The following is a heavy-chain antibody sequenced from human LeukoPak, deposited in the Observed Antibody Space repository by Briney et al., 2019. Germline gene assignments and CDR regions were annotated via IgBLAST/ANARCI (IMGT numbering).Heavy chain of an antibody. CDR2: ISSSGSTI. J-gene: IGHJ6*02. V-gene: IGHV3-48*03. D-gene: IGHD6-19*01. CDR1: GFTFSSYE. Sequence: GGSLRLSCAASGFTFSSYEMNWVRQAPGKGLEWVSYISSSGSTIYYADSVKGRFTISRDNAKSSLYLQMNSLRAEDTAVYYCARVSGWYGMDVWGQGTTVTVSS. CDR3: ARVSGWYGMDV.